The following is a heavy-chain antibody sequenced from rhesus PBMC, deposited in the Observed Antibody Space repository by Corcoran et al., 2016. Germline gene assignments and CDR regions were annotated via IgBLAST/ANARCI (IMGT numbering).Heavy chain of an antibody. D-gene: IGHD5-12*01. CDR1: GFTFSSYG. Sequence: EVQLVETGGGLVKPGGSLKLSCAASGFTFSSYGMSWVSQAPGKGLELVSVSNSGGGSKYYADSVKGRCTISRDNSKNTLSLQMNSLRAEDTAVYYCAKDHHPYSYSYGVDYWGQGVLVTVSS. J-gene: IGHJ4*01. CDR3: AKDHHPYSYSYGVDY. V-gene: IGHV3S5*01. CDR2: SNSGGGSK.